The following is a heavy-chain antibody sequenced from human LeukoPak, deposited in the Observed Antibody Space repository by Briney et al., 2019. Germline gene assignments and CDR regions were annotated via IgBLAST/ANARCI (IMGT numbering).Heavy chain of an antibody. J-gene: IGHJ4*02. CDR2: ISSSSSYI. V-gene: IGHV3-21*01. CDR3: ARDKYGDYVIDY. Sequence: GGSLRLSCAVSGFTFSSYSMNWVRQAPGKGLEWVSSISSSSSYIYYAGSVKGRFTISRDNAKNSLYLQMNSLRAEDTAVYYCARDKYGDYVIDYWGQGTLVTVSS. D-gene: IGHD4-17*01. CDR1: GFTFSSYS.